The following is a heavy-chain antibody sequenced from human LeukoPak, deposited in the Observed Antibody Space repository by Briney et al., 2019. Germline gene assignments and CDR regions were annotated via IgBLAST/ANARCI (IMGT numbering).Heavy chain of an antibody. CDR3: ARSKLRGSGSYTAPRTTDAFDI. CDR1: GFTFSRYA. V-gene: IGHV3-30-3*01. CDR2: ISYDGSNK. J-gene: IGHJ3*02. Sequence: GRSLRLSCAASGFTFSRYAMHWVRQAPGKGLEWVAVISYDGSNKYYADSVKGRFTISRDNSKNTLYLQMNSLRAEDTAVYYCARSKLRGSGSYTAPRTTDAFDIWGQGTMVTVSS. D-gene: IGHD3-10*01.